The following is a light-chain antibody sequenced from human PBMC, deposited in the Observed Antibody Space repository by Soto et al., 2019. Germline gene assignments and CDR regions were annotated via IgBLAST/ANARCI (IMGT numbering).Light chain of an antibody. CDR3: SSYTSSSIV. J-gene: IGLJ1*01. CDR1: SSDVGSYNR. V-gene: IGLV2-18*02. Sequence: QSALTQPPSVSGSPGQSVTISCTGTSSDVGSYNRVSWYQQPPGTAPKLMIYEVSNRPSGVPDRFSGSKSGNTASLTISGLQAEDEADYYCSSYTSSSIVFGTGTKLTVL. CDR2: EVS.